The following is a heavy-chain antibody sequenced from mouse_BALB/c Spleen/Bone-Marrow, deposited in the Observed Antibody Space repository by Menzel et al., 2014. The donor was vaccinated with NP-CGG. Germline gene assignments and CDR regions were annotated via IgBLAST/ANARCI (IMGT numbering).Heavy chain of an antibody. CDR2: IYPGNSDT. J-gene: IGHJ2*01. CDR3: TTLARGDFDY. V-gene: IGHV1-5*01. Sequence: EVQLQESGTVLARPGAAVKMSCKASGYTFSNYWMHWVKQRPGQGLEWIGTIYPGNSDTTYNQKFKGKAKLTAVTSTSTAYMELSSLTNEDSAVYYCTTLARGDFDYWGQGTTLTVSS. CDR1: GYTFSNYW. D-gene: IGHD3-1*01.